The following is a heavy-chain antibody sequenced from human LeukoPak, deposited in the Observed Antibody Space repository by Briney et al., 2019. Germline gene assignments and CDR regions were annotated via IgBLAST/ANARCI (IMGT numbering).Heavy chain of an antibody. CDR3: ARGRGITMIVASTRYFQH. J-gene: IGHJ1*01. V-gene: IGHV4-34*01. CDR1: GGSFSGYY. Sequence: PSETLSLTCAVYGGSFSGYYWSWIRQPPGKGLEWIGEINHSGSTNYNPSLKRRVTISVDTSKNQFSLKLSSVTTADTAVYYCARGRGITMIVASTRYFQHWGQGTLVTVSS. CDR2: INHSGST. D-gene: IGHD3-22*01.